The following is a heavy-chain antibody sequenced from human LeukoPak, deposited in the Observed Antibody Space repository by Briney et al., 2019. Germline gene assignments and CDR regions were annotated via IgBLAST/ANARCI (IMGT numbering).Heavy chain of an antibody. Sequence: GGSLRLSCAASGFTFSGYDMSWVRQAPGKGLEWVSYTSSSSSYIYYADSVKGRFTISRDNAKNSLYLQMNSLRAEDTAVYYCAKDGYKRWLQPDDAFDIWGQGTMVTVSS. CDR2: TSSSSSYI. J-gene: IGHJ3*02. D-gene: IGHD5-24*01. CDR1: GFTFSGYD. CDR3: AKDGYKRWLQPDDAFDI. V-gene: IGHV3-21*04.